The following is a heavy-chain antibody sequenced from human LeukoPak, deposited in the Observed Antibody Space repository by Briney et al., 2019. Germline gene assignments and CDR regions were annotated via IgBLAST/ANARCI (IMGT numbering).Heavy chain of an antibody. Sequence: ASVKVSCKASGGTFSSYAISWVRQAPGQGLEWMGGIIPIFGTTNYAQSFQGRFTITTDESTSTAYMELSSLRAEDTAVYYCARDGEDGIISPLDYWGQGTLVTVSS. J-gene: IGHJ4*02. CDR2: IIPIFGTT. D-gene: IGHD5-24*01. CDR1: GGTFSSYA. CDR3: ARDGEDGIISPLDY. V-gene: IGHV1-69*05.